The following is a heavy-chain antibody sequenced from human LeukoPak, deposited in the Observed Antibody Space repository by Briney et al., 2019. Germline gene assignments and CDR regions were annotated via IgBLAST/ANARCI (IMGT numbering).Heavy chain of an antibody. V-gene: IGHV3-30*02. CDR2: IRYDGSNK. CDR1: GFTFSSYG. J-gene: IGHJ5*02. CDR3: AKGGIAVAGTSWFDP. D-gene: IGHD6-19*01. Sequence: GGSLRLSCAASGFTFSSYGMHWVRQAPGKGLEWVAFIRYDGSNKYYADSVKGRFTISRDNSKNTLYLQMNSLRAEDTAVYYCAKGGIAVAGTSWFDPWGQGTLVTVSS.